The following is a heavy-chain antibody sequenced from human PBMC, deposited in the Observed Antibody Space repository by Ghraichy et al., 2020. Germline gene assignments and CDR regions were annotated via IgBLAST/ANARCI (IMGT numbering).Heavy chain of an antibody. D-gene: IGHD3-22*01. CDR2: IRTSSSDV. CDR3: ARNPPAGSGSYYGSDY. J-gene: IGHJ4*02. V-gene: IGHV3-48*01. CDR1: GFTFSIYS. Sequence: GGSLRLSCAASGFTFSIYSMNWARQAPGKGLEWVSYIRTSSSDVYYADSVRGRFTISRDNVKNSLYLQMNSLRAEDTAVYYCARNPPAGSGSYYGSDYWDRGTLVTVSS.